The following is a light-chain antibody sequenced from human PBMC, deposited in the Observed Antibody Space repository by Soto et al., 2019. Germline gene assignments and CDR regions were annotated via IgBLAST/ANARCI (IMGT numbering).Light chain of an antibody. J-gene: IGLJ7*01. CDR2: NNI. CDR1: NSNIGSNT. V-gene: IGLV1-44*01. Sequence: QSVLTQPPSASGTPGQKVTISCSGSNSNIGSNTVSWFQQLPGRAPKLLLYNNIYRPPGVPDRVSGSKSGTSVSLAISGLQSEDEADYYYAAWDDSLDGHVVFGGGTQLTVL. CDR3: AAWDDSLDGHVV.